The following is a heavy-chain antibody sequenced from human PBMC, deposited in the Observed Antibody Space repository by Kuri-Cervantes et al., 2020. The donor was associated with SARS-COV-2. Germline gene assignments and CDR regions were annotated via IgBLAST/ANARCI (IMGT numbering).Heavy chain of an antibody. D-gene: IGHD2-8*01. Sequence: SVKVSCKASGGTFSSYAISWVRQAPGQGLEWMGRIIPILGIANYAQKFQGRVTITADKSTNTAYMELSSLRSEDTAVYYCARDDCINGVCWIDYWGQGTLVTVSS. V-gene: IGHV1-69*04. J-gene: IGHJ4*02. CDR2: IIPILGIA. CDR3: ARDDCINGVCWIDY. CDR1: GGTFSSYA.